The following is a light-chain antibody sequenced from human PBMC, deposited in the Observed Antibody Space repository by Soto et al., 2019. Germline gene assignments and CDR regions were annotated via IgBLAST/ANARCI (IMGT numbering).Light chain of an antibody. Sequence: QSVVTQPPSASGTPGQRVTISCSGSSSNIGSKTVNWYQQVPGTAPKLLIYSNNQRPSGVPARFSGSKSGTSASLAISGLQSEDEADYYCAAWDDSLNGWVFGGGTKLTVL. CDR2: SNN. CDR3: AAWDDSLNGWV. J-gene: IGLJ3*02. CDR1: SSNIGSKT. V-gene: IGLV1-44*01.